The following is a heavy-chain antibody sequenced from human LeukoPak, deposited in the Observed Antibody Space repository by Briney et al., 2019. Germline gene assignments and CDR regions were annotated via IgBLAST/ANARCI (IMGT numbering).Heavy chain of an antibody. D-gene: IGHD3-22*01. Sequence: PGGSLRLSCAASGFTFSSYGMHWVRQAPGKGLEWVAVISYDGSNKYYADSVKGRFTISRDNSKNTLYLQMNSLRAEDTAVYYCAKGLLRITMIFDYWGQGTLVTVSS. CDR2: ISYDGSNK. CDR3: AKGLLRITMIFDY. V-gene: IGHV3-30*18. CDR1: GFTFSSYG. J-gene: IGHJ4*02.